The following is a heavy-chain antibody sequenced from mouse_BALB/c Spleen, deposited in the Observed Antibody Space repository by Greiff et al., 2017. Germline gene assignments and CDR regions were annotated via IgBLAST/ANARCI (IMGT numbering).Heavy chain of an antibody. V-gene: IGHV1-5*01. Sequence: VQLQQSGTVLARPGASVKMSCKASGYSFTSYWMHWVKQRPGQGLEWIGAIYPGNSDTSYNQKFKGKAKLTAVTSASTAYMELSSLTNEDSAVYYCTRWAYDGYFDYWGQGTTLTVSS. D-gene: IGHD2-3*01. CDR1: GYSFTSYW. CDR3: TRWAYDGYFDY. J-gene: IGHJ2*01. CDR2: IYPGNSDT.